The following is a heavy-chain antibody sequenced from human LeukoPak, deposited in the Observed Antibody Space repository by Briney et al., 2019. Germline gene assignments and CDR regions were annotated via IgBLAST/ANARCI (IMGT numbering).Heavy chain of an antibody. CDR1: GGSISSSSYY. CDR2: IYYSGST. V-gene: IGHV4-39*07. CDR3: AAAPTYYYYYGMDV. J-gene: IGHJ6*02. Sequence: PSETLSVTCTVSGGSISSSSYYWGWIRQPPGKGLEWIGSIYYSGSTYYNPSLKSRVTISVDTSKNQFSLKLSSVTAADTAVYYCAAAPTYYYYYGMDVWGQGTTVTVSS.